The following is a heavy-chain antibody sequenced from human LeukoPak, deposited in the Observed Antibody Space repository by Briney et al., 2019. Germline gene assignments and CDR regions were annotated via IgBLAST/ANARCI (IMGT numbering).Heavy chain of an antibody. CDR2: ITSSGSTI. J-gene: IGHJ4*02. V-gene: IGHV3-11*01. Sequence: GGSLRLSCAASGFTFSDYYMSWIRQAPGKGLERVSYITSSGSTIYYADSVKGRFTISRDNAKNSLYLQMNSLRAEDTAVYYCARDPVYCSGGTCYSVYFDYWGQGTLVTASS. D-gene: IGHD2-15*01. CDR3: ARDPVYCSGGTCYSVYFDY. CDR1: GFTFSDYY.